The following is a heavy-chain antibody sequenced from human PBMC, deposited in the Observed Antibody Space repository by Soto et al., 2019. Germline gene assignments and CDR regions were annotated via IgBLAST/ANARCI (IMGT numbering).Heavy chain of an antibody. V-gene: IGHV3-23*01. D-gene: IGHD6-13*01. CDR2: ISGSGGST. Sequence: PGGSLRLSCAASGFTFSSYAMSWVRQAPGKGLEWVSAISGSGGSTYYADSVKGRFTISRDNSKNTLYLQMNSLRAEDTAVYYCAKDKSKGIAGPYAFDIWGQGTMVTVS. CDR1: GFTFSSYA. J-gene: IGHJ3*02. CDR3: AKDKSKGIAGPYAFDI.